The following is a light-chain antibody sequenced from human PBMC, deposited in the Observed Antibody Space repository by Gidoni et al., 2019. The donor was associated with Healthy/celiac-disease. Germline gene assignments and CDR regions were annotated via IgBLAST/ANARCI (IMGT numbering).Light chain of an antibody. J-gene: IGKJ2*01. CDR1: QSVLYSSNTKNY. Sequence: DIVMTQSPDSLAVSLGARATINCKSSQSVLYSSNTKNYLAWYQQKPGQPPKLLIYWASTRASGGPDRLSGSGSGTDFTLTISSLQAEEVAVYYCQQYYSTPPTFGQGTKLEIK. CDR3: QQYYSTPPT. V-gene: IGKV4-1*01. CDR2: WAS.